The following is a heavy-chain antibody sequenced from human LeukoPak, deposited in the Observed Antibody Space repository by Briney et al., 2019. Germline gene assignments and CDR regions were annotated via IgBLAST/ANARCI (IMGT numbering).Heavy chain of an antibody. V-gene: IGHV1-69*04. CDR3: ARVSVGSSGYLDC. Sequence: ASVKVSCKASGGTFSSYAISWVRQAPGQGVEWMGRIIPILGIANYAQKFQGRVTITADKSTSTAYMELSSLRSEDTAVYYCARVSVGSSGYLDCWGQGTLVTVSS. D-gene: IGHD3-22*01. J-gene: IGHJ4*02. CDR1: GGTFSSYA. CDR2: IIPILGIA.